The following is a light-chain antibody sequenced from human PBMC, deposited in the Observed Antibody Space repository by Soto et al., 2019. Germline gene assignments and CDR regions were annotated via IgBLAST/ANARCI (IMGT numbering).Light chain of an antibody. Sequence: DMPRTQYQYYVSASVGDRVTITCRASQGITSWLPSDPQKPGKHPNLLIYTGSSLQSGVPSRFSGSGAGTDFTLTINSLQPEDFATYYCQQSASFPITFGQGTHGRL. CDR2: TGS. V-gene: IGKV1-12*01. CDR3: QQSASFPIT. CDR1: QGITSW. J-gene: IGKJ5*01.